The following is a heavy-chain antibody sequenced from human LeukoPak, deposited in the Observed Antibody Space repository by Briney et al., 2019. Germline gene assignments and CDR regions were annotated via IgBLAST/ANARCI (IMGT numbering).Heavy chain of an antibody. J-gene: IGHJ5*02. Sequence: SGTLSLTCAVSGGSISSSNWWSWVRQPPGKGLEWIGEIYHSGSTNYNPSLKSRVTISVDKSKNQFSLKLSSVTAADTAVYYCARETYYDFWSGYYTPRWFDPWGQGTLVTVSS. V-gene: IGHV4-4*02. CDR3: ARETYYDFWSGYYTPRWFDP. CDR2: IYHSGST. D-gene: IGHD3-3*01. CDR1: GGSISSSNW.